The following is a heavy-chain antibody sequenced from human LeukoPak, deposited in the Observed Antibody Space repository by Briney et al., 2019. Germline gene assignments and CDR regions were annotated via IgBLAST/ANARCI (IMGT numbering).Heavy chain of an antibody. Sequence: GGSLRLSCAASGFTVSSNYMSWVRQAPGKGLEWVSVIYSGGSTYYADSVKGRFTISRDNSKNTLYLQMNSLRAEDTAVYYCARDAVDTANAVWGQGTTVTVSS. D-gene: IGHD5-18*01. CDR3: ARDAVDTANAV. V-gene: IGHV3-53*01. CDR1: GFTVSSNY. CDR2: IYSGGST. J-gene: IGHJ6*02.